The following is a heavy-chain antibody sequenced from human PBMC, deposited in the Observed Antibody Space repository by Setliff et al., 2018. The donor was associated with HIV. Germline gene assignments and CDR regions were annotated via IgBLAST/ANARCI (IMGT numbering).Heavy chain of an antibody. D-gene: IGHD3-22*01. J-gene: IGHJ3*02. Sequence: PGGSLRLSFAASRFTFNNYWMNWIRQVPGKGLVWVARIRPDGRSTTHEDAVKGRFTISRDNAKNTLYLHMNSLRAEDTYVYHCALVGGITVPPDGFDIWGQGTMVTVSS. CDR2: IRPDGRST. CDR1: RFTFNNYW. CDR3: ALVGGITVPPDGFDI. V-gene: IGHV3-74*01.